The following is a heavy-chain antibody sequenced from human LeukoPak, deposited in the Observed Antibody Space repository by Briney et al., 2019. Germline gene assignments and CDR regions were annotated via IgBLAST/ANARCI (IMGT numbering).Heavy chain of an antibody. CDR1: GFTVSSNY. V-gene: IGHV3-66*01. CDR2: ICSGGGT. J-gene: IGHJ4*02. Sequence: GGSLRLFCAASGFTVSSNYMSWVRQAPGEGVEWVSVICSGGGTYYADSVKGRFTISRDNSKNTLYLQMNSLRAEDAAVYYCARGAGYCSGASCFGYWGQGTLVTVSS. D-gene: IGHD2-15*01. CDR3: ARGAGYCSGASCFGY.